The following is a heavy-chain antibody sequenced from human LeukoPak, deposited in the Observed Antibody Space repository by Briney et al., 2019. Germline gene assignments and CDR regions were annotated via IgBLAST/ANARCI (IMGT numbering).Heavy chain of an antibody. CDR2: IYPGDSET. J-gene: IGHJ4*02. Sequence: GESLKISCKGSGYSFTNYWIGWVRQMPGEGLEWMGIIYPGDSETRYNASFQGQVTISADKSVSTAYLQWNSLKASDTAMYYCARRGQLWSLDYWGQGTLVTVSS. CDR1: GYSFTNYW. D-gene: IGHD1-1*01. V-gene: IGHV5-51*01. CDR3: ARRGQLWSLDY.